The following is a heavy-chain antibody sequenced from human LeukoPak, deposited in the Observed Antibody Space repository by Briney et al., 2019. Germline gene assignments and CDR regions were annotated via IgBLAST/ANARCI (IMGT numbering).Heavy chain of an antibody. CDR1: GFTFTTYF. CDR3: ARDRNGDQRANAFDI. J-gene: IGHJ3*02. V-gene: IGHV1-46*01. CDR2: INPSGDTT. Sequence: ASVKASCKASGFTFTTYFMHWVRQAPGQGLEWMGKINPSGDTTTYAQKFQGRITMTRDTSTSTVYMELSSLRSEDTAVYYCARDRNGDQRANAFDIWGQGTMVTVSS. D-gene: IGHD2-21*02.